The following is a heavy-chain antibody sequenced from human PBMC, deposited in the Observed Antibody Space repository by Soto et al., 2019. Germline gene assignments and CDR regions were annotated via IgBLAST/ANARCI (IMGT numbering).Heavy chain of an antibody. V-gene: IGHV4-31*03. D-gene: IGHD5-12*01. CDR3: ARVGGYEPPWFDP. Sequence: PSETLSLTCTVSGGSISSGGYYWSWIRQHPGKGLEWIGYIYYSGSTYYNPSLKSRVTISVDTSKNQFSLKLSSVTAADTAVYYCARVGGYEPPWFDPWGQGTLVTVSS. CDR1: GGSISSGGYY. CDR2: IYYSGST. J-gene: IGHJ5*02.